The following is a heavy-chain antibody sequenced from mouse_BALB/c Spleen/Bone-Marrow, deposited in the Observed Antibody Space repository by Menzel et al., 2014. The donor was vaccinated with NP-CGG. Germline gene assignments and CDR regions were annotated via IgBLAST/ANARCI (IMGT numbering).Heavy chain of an antibody. D-gene: IGHD1-2*01. CDR2: IDPANGYS. V-gene: IGHV14-3*02. CDR3: ALITTATFSYWYFDV. CDR1: GFNIKDTY. Sequence: EVQLQQSGAELVKPGASVKLSCTASGFNIKDTYMHWVKQRPEQGLEWIGRIDPANGYSIYDPKFQGKATITADATSNTAHLQHSSLTSEDTAVYYCALITTATFSYWYFDVWGAGTTVTVSS. J-gene: IGHJ1*01.